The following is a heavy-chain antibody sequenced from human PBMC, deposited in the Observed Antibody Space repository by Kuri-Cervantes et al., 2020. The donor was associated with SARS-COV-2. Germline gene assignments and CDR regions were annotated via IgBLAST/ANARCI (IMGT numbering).Heavy chain of an antibody. CDR3: VKDFWSGYPTYYFDY. Sequence: GESLKISCTASVFTLSSFAMHGVRQAAGKGLEWVAVISDDGSNKFYSDSVRGRFTISRDNSKNTLYLQMDSLRVEDTAVYYCVKDFWSGYPTYYFDYWGQGTQVTVSS. J-gene: IGHJ4*02. V-gene: IGHV3-30*18. D-gene: IGHD3-3*01. CDR2: ISDDGSNK. CDR1: VFTLSSFA.